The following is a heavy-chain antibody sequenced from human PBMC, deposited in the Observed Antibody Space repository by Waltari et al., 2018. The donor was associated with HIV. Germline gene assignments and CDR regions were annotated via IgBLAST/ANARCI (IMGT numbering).Heavy chain of an antibody. Sequence: EVQLVESGGGLVQPGGSLRLSCAASGFTFSSYSMNWGRQGPGKGLEWVSYISSSSSTIYYADSVKGRFTISRDNAKNSLYLQMNSLRDEDTAVYYCAGGLMTTSPTWGQGTLVTVSS. CDR3: AGGLMTTSPT. J-gene: IGHJ5*02. V-gene: IGHV3-48*02. CDR1: GFTFSSYS. CDR2: ISSSSSTI. D-gene: IGHD4-17*01.